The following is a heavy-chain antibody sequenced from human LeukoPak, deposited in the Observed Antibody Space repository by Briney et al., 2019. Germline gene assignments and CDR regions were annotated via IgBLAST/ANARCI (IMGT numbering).Heavy chain of an antibody. CDR3: AKGPRSAYYYDSSGYYGPNFDY. J-gene: IGHJ4*02. V-gene: IGHV3-23*01. Sequence: GGSLRLSCAASGFTFSNYAMSWVRQAPGKGLEWVSGISGRGGMIYYADSVKGRFSICRDNSKNTLYLQMNSLRAEDTAVYYCAKGPRSAYYYDSSGYYGPNFDYWGQGTLVTVSS. CDR2: ISGRGGMI. CDR1: GFTFSNYA. D-gene: IGHD3-22*01.